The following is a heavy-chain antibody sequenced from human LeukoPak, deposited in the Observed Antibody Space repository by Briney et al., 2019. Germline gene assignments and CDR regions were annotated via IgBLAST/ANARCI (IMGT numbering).Heavy chain of an antibody. Sequence: GGSLRLSCAASGFTFSSYAMTWVRQAPGKGLEWVSGVSSSGGSTYYADSVKGRFTISRDDSKNTLYLQMNSLRAEDTALYYCGNLFSTNSWGQGTLVTVSS. V-gene: IGHV3-23*01. CDR1: GFTFSSYA. CDR2: VSSSGGST. D-gene: IGHD3-3*02. CDR3: GNLFSTNS. J-gene: IGHJ4*02.